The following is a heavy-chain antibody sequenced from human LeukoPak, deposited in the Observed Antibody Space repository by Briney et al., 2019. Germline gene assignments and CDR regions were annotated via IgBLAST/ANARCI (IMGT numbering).Heavy chain of an antibody. CDR2: INHSGST. D-gene: IGHD2-15*01. V-gene: IGHV4-34*01. J-gene: IGHJ4*02. Sequence: SETLSLTCAVYGGSFSGYYWSWIRQPPGKGLEWIGEINHSGSTNYNPSLKSRVTISLDTSKNQFSLSLRSVTAADTAVYYCARDFCSGGSCFSYFHYWGQGTLVTVSS. CDR1: GGSFSGYY. CDR3: ARDFCSGGSCFSYFHY.